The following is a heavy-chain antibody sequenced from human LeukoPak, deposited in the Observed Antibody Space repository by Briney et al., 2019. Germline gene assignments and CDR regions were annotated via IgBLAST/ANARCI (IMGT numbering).Heavy chain of an antibody. CDR3: VRGDLRLPRSTPDC. CDR1: GFTFSSYA. V-gene: IGHV3-23*01. J-gene: IGHJ4*02. Sequence: PGGSLRLSCAASGFTFSSYAMSWVRQAPGKGLEYVSGVSGSGGSTYYADSVKGRFTISRDNSKNTLYLQMNSLRGEDTAVYYCVRGDLRLPRSTPDCWGQGTLVTVSS. CDR2: VSGSGGST. D-gene: IGHD5/OR15-5a*01.